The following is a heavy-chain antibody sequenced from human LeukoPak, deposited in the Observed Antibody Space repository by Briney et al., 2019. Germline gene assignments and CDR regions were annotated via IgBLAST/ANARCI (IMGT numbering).Heavy chain of an antibody. CDR1: GFTFSSYE. J-gene: IGHJ3*02. CDR2: ISSSGSTI. V-gene: IGHV3-48*03. D-gene: IGHD4-17*01. Sequence: GGSLRLSCAASGFTFSSYEMNWVRQAPGKGLEWVSYISSSGSTIYYADSVKGRFTISRDNAKNSLYLQMNSLRAEDTAVYYCARDTTYGDYEANAFDIWGQGTMVTVSS. CDR3: ARDTTYGDYEANAFDI.